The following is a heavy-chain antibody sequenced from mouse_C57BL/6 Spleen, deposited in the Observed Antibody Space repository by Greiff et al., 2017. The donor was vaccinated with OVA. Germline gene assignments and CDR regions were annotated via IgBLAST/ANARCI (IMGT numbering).Heavy chain of an antibody. CDR2: IYPGDGDT. V-gene: IGHV1-82*01. D-gene: IGHD2-1*01. CDR3: ARLYYGNHNAMDY. Sequence: QVQLQQSGPELVKPGASVKISCKASGYAFSSSWMNWVKQRPGKGLEWIGRIYPGDGDTNYNGKFKGKATLTADKSSSTAYMQLSSLTSEDSAVYFCARLYYGNHNAMDYWGQGTSVTVSS. CDR1: GYAFSSSW. J-gene: IGHJ4*01.